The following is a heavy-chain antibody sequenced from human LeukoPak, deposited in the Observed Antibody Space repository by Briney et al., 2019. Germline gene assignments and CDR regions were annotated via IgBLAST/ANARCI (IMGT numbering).Heavy chain of an antibody. Sequence: PSETLSLTCTVSGGSISHYFWSWIRQPPGQGLEWVEYVYYRGNTIYSPSLRSRVTISVDSSKNEFSLKMTSVTAADTAVYYCARHADIALYREGMDVWGKGTTVTVSS. CDR1: GGSISHYF. D-gene: IGHD2-15*01. CDR3: ARHADIALYREGMDV. V-gene: IGHV4-59*01. J-gene: IGHJ6*04. CDR2: VYYRGNT.